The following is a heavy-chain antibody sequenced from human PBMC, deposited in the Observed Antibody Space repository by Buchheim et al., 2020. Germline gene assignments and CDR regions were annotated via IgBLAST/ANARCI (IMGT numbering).Heavy chain of an antibody. D-gene: IGHD2-15*01. CDR2: IYYSGST. Sequence: VQLVESGGGVVRPGGLLRLSCAASGFIFDDYGMSWVRQAPGKGLEWIGYIYYSGSTSYNPSLKSRVTISVDTSKNQFSLKLSSVTAADTAVYYCARYCSGGSCYSDYFDYWGQGTL. J-gene: IGHJ4*02. CDR3: ARYCSGGSCYSDYFDY. CDR1: GFIFDDYG. V-gene: IGHV4-31*02.